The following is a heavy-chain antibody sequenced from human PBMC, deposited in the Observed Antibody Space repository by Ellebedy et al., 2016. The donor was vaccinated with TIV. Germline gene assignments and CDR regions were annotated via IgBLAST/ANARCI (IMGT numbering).Heavy chain of an antibody. CDR1: GYTFTSYY. V-gene: IGHV1-46*01. CDR3: ARDQGSGWVSNRYFQH. CDR2: INPSGGST. D-gene: IGHD6-19*01. Sequence: ASVKVSCKASGYTFTSYYMHWVRQAPGQGLEWMGIINPSGGSTSYAQKFQGRVTMTRDTSTSTVYMELSSLRSEDTAVYYCARDQGSGWVSNRYFQHWGQGTLVTVSS. J-gene: IGHJ1*01.